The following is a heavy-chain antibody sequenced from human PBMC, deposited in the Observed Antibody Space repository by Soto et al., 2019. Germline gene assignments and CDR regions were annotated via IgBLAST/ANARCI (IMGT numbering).Heavy chain of an antibody. V-gene: IGHV1-18*01. J-gene: IGHJ5*01. Sequence: ASVKVSCKTSCYTFTNFALSWVRQAPGQGLEWIGFVSANNGFTHFAQKFQGRVSVKTDTSTSTAYLDLRSLSSDDTAVYYCARGGAARHLDSWGQGTPVTISS. CDR1: CYTFTNFA. CDR2: VSANNGFT. CDR3: ARGGAARHLDS. D-gene: IGHD6-6*01.